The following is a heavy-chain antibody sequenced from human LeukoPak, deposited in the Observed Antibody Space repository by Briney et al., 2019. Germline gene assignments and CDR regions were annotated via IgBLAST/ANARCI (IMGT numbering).Heavy chain of an antibody. D-gene: IGHD2-15*01. V-gene: IGHV4-34*01. CDR1: GGSFSGYY. CDR3: ARTAQYCSGGSCYSWYLLADNWFDP. CDR2: INHSGST. J-gene: IGHJ5*02. Sequence: PSETLSLTCAVYGGSFSGYYWSWIRQPPGKGLEWIGEINHSGSTNYNPSLKSRVTISVDTSKNQFSLKLSSVTAADTAVYYCARTAQYCSGGSCYSWYLLADNWFDPWGQGTLVTVSS.